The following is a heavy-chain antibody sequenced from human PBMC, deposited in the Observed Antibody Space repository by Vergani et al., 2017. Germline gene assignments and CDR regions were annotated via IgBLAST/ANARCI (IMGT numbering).Heavy chain of an antibody. V-gene: IGHV3-15*01. CDR1: GFTFSNAW. CDR3: AKDHRGRSTTVTILDY. J-gene: IGHJ4*02. D-gene: IGHD4-17*01. Sequence: EVQLVESGGGLVKPGGSLRLSCAASGFTFSNAWMSWVRQAPGKGLEWVGRIKSKTDGGTTDYAAPVKGRFTISRDDSKNTLYLQMNSLKTEDTAVYYCAKDHRGRSTTVTILDYWGQGTLVTVSS. CDR2: IKSKTDGGTT.